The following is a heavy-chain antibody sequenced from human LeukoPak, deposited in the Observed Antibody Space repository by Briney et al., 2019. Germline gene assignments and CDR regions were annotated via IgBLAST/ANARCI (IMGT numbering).Heavy chain of an antibody. CDR1: GFTFSSYW. V-gene: IGHV3-74*01. CDR2: IKGDGNT. CDR3: ARAPSEIGGYYPEYFRH. Sequence: GGSLRLSCAASGFTFSSYWMHWVRQAPGKGLVWVSRIKGDGNTDYADSVKGRFTISRDNAKNTVSLQMNSLRAEDTGVYYCARAPSEIGGYYPEYFRHWGQGTLVTVSS. J-gene: IGHJ1*01. D-gene: IGHD3-22*01.